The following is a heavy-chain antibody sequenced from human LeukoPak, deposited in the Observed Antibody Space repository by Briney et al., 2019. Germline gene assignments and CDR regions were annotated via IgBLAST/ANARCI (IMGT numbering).Heavy chain of an antibody. V-gene: IGHV3-21*01. CDR2: ISDSGYFI. J-gene: IGHJ4*02. D-gene: IGHD3-22*01. Sequence: PGGSLRLSCAASGFTFSSNGMNWVRQAPGKGLEWVSSISDSGYFIYYADSVKGRFTISRDNAKNSVSLQMNNLRAEDTAVYYCAREDYYDSSLTPRWGQGTLVTVSS. CDR1: GFTFSSNG. CDR3: AREDYYDSSLTPR.